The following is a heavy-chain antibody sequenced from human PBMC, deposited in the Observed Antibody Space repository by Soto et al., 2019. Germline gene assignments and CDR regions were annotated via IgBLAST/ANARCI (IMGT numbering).Heavy chain of an antibody. Sequence: PGGSLRLSCAASGFTFSSYAMHWVRQAPGKGLEWVAVISYDGSNKYYADSVKGRFTISRDNSKNTLYLQMNSLRAEDTAVYYCARPTYQLLDRRSWFDPWGQGTLVTVSS. CDR3: ARPTYQLLDRRSWFDP. CDR2: ISYDGSNK. CDR1: GFTFSSYA. J-gene: IGHJ5*02. V-gene: IGHV3-30-3*01. D-gene: IGHD2-2*01.